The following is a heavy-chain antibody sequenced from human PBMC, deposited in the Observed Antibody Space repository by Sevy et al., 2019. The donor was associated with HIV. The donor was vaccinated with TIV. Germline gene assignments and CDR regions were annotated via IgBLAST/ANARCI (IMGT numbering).Heavy chain of an antibody. V-gene: IGHV3-33*01. J-gene: IGHJ4*02. Sequence: GGSLGLSCAASGFTFSSYGMHWVRQAPGKGLEWVAVIWYDGSNKYYADSVKGRFTISRDNSKNTLYLQMNSLRAEDTAVYYCARDRGDCSGGSCLPYYFDYWGQGTLVTVSS. CDR1: GFTFSSYG. D-gene: IGHD2-15*01. CDR2: IWYDGSNK. CDR3: ARDRGDCSGGSCLPYYFDY.